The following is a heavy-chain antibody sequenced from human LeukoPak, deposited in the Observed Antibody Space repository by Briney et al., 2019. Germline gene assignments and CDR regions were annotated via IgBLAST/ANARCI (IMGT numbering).Heavy chain of an antibody. Sequence: GGSLRLSCAASGFTFSSYWMSWVRQAPGKGLEWVANIKQDGSETYYADSVKGRFTISRDNAKNSLYLQMNSLRAEDTAVYYCARVLLAYDSAWATFRRPSPLNALDHWGQGSQVIVSS. CDR2: IKQDGSET. J-gene: IGHJ4*02. CDR3: ARVLLAYDSAWATFRRPSPLNALDH. V-gene: IGHV3-7*01. D-gene: IGHD3-16*02. CDR1: GFTFSSYW.